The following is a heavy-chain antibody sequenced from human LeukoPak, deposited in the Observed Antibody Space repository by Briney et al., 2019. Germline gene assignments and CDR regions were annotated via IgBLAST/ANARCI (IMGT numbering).Heavy chain of an antibody. J-gene: IGHJ4*02. CDR2: IYYSGST. CDR1: GGSISSYY. CDR3: ARERGSAIVVGSGFEH. D-gene: IGHD3-22*01. V-gene: IGHV4-59*01. Sequence: SETLSLTCTVSGGSISSYYWSWIRQPPGKGLEWIGYIYYSGSTNYNPSLKSRVTISVDTSKNQFSLKLSSVTAADTAVYYCARERGSAIVVGSGFEHWGQGTLVTVSS.